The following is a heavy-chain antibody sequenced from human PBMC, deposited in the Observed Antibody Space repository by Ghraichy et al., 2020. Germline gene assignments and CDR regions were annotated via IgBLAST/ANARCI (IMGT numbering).Heavy chain of an antibody. D-gene: IGHD6-13*01. V-gene: IGHV1-69*13. CDR2: IIPIFGTA. CDR3: ASPRGVSYSSSWYFDY. Sequence: SVKVSCKASGGTFSSYAISWVRQAPGQGLEWMGGIIPIFGTANYAQKFQGRVTITADESTSTAYMELSSLRSEDTAVYYCASPRGVSYSSSWYFDYWGQGTLVTVSS. J-gene: IGHJ4*02. CDR1: GGTFSSYA.